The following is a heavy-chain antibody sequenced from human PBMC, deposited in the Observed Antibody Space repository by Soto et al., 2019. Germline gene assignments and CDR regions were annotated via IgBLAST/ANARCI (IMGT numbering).Heavy chain of an antibody. V-gene: IGHV1-8*01. D-gene: IGHD4-17*01. CDR1: GYTFTSYD. CDR2: MNPNSGNT. J-gene: IGHJ3*02. Sequence: ASVKVSFKASGYTFTSYDINWVRQAAGQGLEWMGWMNPNSGNTGYAQKFQGRVTMTRNTSISTAYMELSSLRSDDSAVYYCARHDYGDYDAFDIWGQGTMVTVSS. CDR3: ARHDYGDYDAFDI.